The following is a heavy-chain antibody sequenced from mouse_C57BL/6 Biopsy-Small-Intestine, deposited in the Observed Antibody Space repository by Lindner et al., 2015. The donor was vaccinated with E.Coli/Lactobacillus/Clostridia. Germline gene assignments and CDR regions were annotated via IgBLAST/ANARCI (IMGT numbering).Heavy chain of an antibody. V-gene: IGHV1-66*01. CDR2: MNPKSGNT. CDR1: GDPFTSYD. Sequence: SVKVSCKASGDPFTSYDINWVRQAPGQGLEWMGWMNPKSGNTNYAQNLQGRVTMTTETSTRTAYMELRSLRSDDTAVYYCARDRQAGYWGQGTLVTVSS. CDR3: ARDRQAGY. J-gene: IGHJ4*01.